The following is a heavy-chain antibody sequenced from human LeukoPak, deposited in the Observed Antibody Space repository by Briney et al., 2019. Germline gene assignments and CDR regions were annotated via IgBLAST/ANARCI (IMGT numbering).Heavy chain of an antibody. V-gene: IGHV4-31*03. CDR1: GVPISSGGYY. Sequence: SETLSLTCTVSGVPISSGGYYWSWIRQHPGKGLEWIGYIYNSGSTYYNPSLKSRITISVDTSKNQFSLKLNSVTAADTAVYYCARAQIEFDYWGQGTLVTVFS. J-gene: IGHJ4*02. CDR3: ARAQIEFDY. CDR2: IYNSGST.